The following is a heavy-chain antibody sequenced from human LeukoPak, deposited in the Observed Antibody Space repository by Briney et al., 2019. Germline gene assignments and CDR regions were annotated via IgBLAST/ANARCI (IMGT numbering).Heavy chain of an antibody. CDR3: ASSESSSALDAFDI. CDR2: IYYSGST. V-gene: IGHV4-59*01. D-gene: IGHD6-6*01. CDR1: GGSISSYY. Sequence: KPSETLSLTCTVSGGSISSYYWSWIRKPPGKGLEWVGYIYYSGSTNYNPSLKSRVTISVDTSKNQFSLKLSSVTAADTAVYYCASSESSSALDAFDIWGQGTMVTVSS. J-gene: IGHJ3*02.